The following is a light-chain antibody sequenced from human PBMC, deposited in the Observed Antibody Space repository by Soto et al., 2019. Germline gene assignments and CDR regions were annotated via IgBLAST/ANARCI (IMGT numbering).Light chain of an antibody. V-gene: IGKV1-12*01. CDR2: SAS. J-gene: IGKJ5*01. CDR3: QHANTYPFT. Sequence: DIQMTQSPSSVSASVGDTVTITCRASQAISIYLAWYQQKAGRAPQLLLYSASSLQSGVPSRFSGSGSGTDFILTISSLQPEDFATYYCQHANTYPFTFGQGTRLELK. CDR1: QAISIY.